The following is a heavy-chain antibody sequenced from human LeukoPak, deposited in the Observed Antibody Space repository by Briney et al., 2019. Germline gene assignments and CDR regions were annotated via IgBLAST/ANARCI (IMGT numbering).Heavy chain of an antibody. D-gene: IGHD3-22*01. CDR3: ARDRTEGGSGYYIF. V-gene: IGHV1-18*01. CDR2: ISAYNGNT. J-gene: IGHJ4*02. Sequence: ASVKASCKASGYTFTSYGISWVRQAPGQGLEWMGWISAYNGNTNYAQKLQGRVTMTTDTSTSTAYMELRSLRSDDTAVYYCARDRTEGGSGYYIFWGQGTLVTVSS. CDR1: GYTFTSYG.